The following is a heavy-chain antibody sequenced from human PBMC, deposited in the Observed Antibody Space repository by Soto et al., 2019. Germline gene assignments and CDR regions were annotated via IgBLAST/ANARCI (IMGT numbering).Heavy chain of an antibody. CDR2: INHSGST. CDR1: GGSFSGYY. V-gene: IGHV4-34*01. D-gene: IGHD6-6*01. CDR3: ARGQEYSSSTN. Sequence: QVQLQQWGAGLLMPSETLSLTCAVYGGSFSGYYWSWIRQPPGKGLEWIGEINHSGSTNYNPSLKSRVTISVDTSKNQFSLKLSSVTAADTAVYYCARGQEYSSSTNWGQGTLVTVSS. J-gene: IGHJ4*02.